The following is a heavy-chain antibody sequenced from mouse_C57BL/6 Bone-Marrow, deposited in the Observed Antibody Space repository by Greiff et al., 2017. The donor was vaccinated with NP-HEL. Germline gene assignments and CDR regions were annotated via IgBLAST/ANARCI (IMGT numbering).Heavy chain of an antibody. V-gene: IGHV7-3*01. CDR1: GFTFTDYY. J-gene: IGHJ1*03. D-gene: IGHD1-1*01. CDR3: ARYGGSSRYWYVDV. CDR2: IRNKANGYTT. Sequence: EVKLVESGGGLVQPGGSLSLSCAASGFTFTDYYMSWVRQPPGKALEWLGFIRNKANGYTTEYSASVKGRFTISRDNSQSILYLQMNALRAEDSATYYCARYGGSSRYWYVDVWGTGTTVTVSS.